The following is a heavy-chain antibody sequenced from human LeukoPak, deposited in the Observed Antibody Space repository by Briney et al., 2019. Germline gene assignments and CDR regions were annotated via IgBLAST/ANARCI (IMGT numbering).Heavy chain of an antibody. Sequence: GGSLRLSCAASGFTFSSYSMNWVRQAPGKGLEWVSCISISSNYIYCPDSVKGRFTISRDNAKNSLYLQMNSLRAEDTAVYYCARDGGGGLDYWGQGTLVTVSS. CDR3: ARDGGGGLDY. CDR2: ISISSNYI. J-gene: IGHJ4*02. V-gene: IGHV3-21*01. CDR1: GFTFSSYS. D-gene: IGHD2-15*01.